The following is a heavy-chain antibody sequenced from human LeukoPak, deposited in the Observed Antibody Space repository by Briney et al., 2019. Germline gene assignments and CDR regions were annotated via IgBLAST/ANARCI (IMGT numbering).Heavy chain of an antibody. CDR2: ISYDGSNK. CDR3: ARVSYYYDSSGYYYFDY. Sequence: GGSLRLSCAASGFTFSSCAMHWVRQAPGKGLEWVAVISYDGSNKYYADSVKGRFTISRDNSKNTLYLQMNSLRAEDTAVYYCARVSYYYDSSGYYYFDYWGQGTLVTVSS. J-gene: IGHJ4*02. V-gene: IGHV3-30*01. D-gene: IGHD3-22*01. CDR1: GFTFSSCA.